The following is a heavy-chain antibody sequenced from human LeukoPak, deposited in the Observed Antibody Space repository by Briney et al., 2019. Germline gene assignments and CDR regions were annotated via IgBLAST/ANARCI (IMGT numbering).Heavy chain of an antibody. CDR3: AKGGLDP. Sequence: GESLKISCKGSGYSFTSYWINWVRQMPGKGLEWMGRIDPSDSYTKCSPSFQGHVTFSVDTSISTAYLQWSSLTASDTAMYYCAKGGLDPWGQGTLVTVSS. J-gene: IGHJ5*02. V-gene: IGHV5-10-1*01. CDR1: GYSFTSYW. CDR2: IDPSDSYT. D-gene: IGHD3-16*01.